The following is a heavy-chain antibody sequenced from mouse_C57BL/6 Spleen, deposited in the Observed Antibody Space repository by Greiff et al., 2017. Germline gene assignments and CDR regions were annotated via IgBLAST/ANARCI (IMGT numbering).Heavy chain of an antibody. D-gene: IGHD1-2*01. CDR3: ARFFSITTGDY. V-gene: IGHV1-50*01. CDR2: IDPSDSYT. Sequence: QVQLQQPGAELVKPGASVKLSCKASGYTFTSYWMQWVKQRPGQGLEWIGEIDPSDSYTNYNQKFKGKATLTVDTSSSTAYMQLSSLTSEDSAVYYCARFFSITTGDYWGQGTTLTVSS. CDR1: GYTFTSYW. J-gene: IGHJ2*01.